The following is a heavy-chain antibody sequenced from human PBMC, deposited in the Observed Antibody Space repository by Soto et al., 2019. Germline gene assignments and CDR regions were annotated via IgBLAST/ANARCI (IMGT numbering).Heavy chain of an antibody. V-gene: IGHV1-2*02. CDR1: GYTFTAYY. D-gene: IGHD3-10*01. CDR2: INPKFGDT. CDR3: ARNMDYYYGPGSGNGHGV. J-gene: IGHJ6*02. Sequence: QVQLVQSGAEVKEPGDSVRVSCEASGYTFTAYYIHWVRQAPGQGLEWMGWINPKFGDTTYAQDFQGRVSMTRDMSISTVYMDLSSLTSDDTAIYYCARNMDYYYGPGSGNGHGVWGQGTTVTVFS.